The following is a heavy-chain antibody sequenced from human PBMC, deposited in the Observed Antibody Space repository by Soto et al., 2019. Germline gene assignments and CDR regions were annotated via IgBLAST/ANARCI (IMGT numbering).Heavy chain of an antibody. Sequence: SVKVSCKASGYTFTSYDINWVRQATGQGLEWMGWMNPNSGNTGYAQKFQGRVTMTRNTSISTAYMELSSLRSEDTAVYYCARDPCSGGSCYDYWFDPWGQGTLVNVSS. CDR3: ARDPCSGGSCYDYWFDP. D-gene: IGHD2-15*01. V-gene: IGHV1-8*01. CDR2: MNPNSGNT. J-gene: IGHJ5*02. CDR1: GYTFTSYD.